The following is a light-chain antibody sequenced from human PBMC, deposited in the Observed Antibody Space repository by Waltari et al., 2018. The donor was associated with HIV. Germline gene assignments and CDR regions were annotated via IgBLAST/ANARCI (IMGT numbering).Light chain of an antibody. Sequence: QSVLTQPPSVSGTPGQRVSISCSGSSSNIGNNHVYWYQQLPGTAPKLLIHRNNQRPSGVPDRFSGSKSGTSASLAISGLRSEDEADYYCAVWDDSLRGSVFGTGTEVTVL. CDR3: AVWDDSLRGSV. V-gene: IGLV1-47*01. CDR2: RNN. CDR1: SSNIGNNH. J-gene: IGLJ1*01.